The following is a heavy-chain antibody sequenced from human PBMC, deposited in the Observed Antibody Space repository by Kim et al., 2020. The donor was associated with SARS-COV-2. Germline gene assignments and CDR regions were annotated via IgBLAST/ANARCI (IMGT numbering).Heavy chain of an antibody. J-gene: IGHJ4*02. D-gene: IGHD6-19*01. CDR2: ISYDGSNK. Sequence: GGSLRLSCAASGFTFSSYAMHWVRQAPGKGLEWVAVISYDGSNKYYADSVKGRFTISRDNSKNTLYLQMNSLRAEDTAVYYCARETQWLVHLDYWGQGTLVTVSS. V-gene: IGHV3-30*04. CDR3: ARETQWLVHLDY. CDR1: GFTFSSYA.